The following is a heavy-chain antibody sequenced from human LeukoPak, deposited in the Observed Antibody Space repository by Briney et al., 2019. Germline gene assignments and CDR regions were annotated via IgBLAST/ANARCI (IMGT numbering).Heavy chain of an antibody. CDR3: ARGTYYDFWGGSETPSPFDY. CDR1: GYTFTSYG. V-gene: IGHV1-18*01. J-gene: IGHJ4*02. CDR2: ISAYNGNT. D-gene: IGHD3-3*01. Sequence: ASVKVSCKASGYTFTSYGISWVRQAPGQELEWMGWISAYNGNTNYAQKLQGRVTMTTDTSTSTAYMELRSLRSDDTAVYYCARGTYYDFWGGSETPSPFDYWGQGTLVTVSS.